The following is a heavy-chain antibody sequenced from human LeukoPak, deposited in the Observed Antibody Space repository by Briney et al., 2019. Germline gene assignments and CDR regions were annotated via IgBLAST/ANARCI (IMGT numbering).Heavy chain of an antibody. CDR1: GFTFSSYA. Sequence: KPGGSLRLSCAASGFTFSSYAVSWVRQAPGKGLEWVSLISATSSDINYAESVRGRFTITRDNAKNSLFLQMDSLRVEDTAIYYCAKGLFSAFDKYLDSWGQGTLVTVSS. CDR3: AKGLFSAFDKYLDS. V-gene: IGHV3-21*04. CDR2: ISATSSDI. J-gene: IGHJ4*02. D-gene: IGHD5-12*01.